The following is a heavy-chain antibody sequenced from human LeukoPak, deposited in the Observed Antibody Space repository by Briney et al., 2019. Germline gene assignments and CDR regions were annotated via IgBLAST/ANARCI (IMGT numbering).Heavy chain of an antibody. D-gene: IGHD3-22*01. J-gene: IGHJ4*02. Sequence: SVKVSCKASGGTFSSYAISWVRQAPGQGLEWMGGIIPIFGTANYAQNLQGRVIMTTDTSTSTAYMELRSLRSDDTAVYYCARTPTGHYGSSGYFPYYFDYWGQGTLVTASS. CDR1: GGTFSSYA. CDR2: IIPIFGTA. CDR3: ARTPTGHYGSSGYFPYYFDY. V-gene: IGHV1-69*05.